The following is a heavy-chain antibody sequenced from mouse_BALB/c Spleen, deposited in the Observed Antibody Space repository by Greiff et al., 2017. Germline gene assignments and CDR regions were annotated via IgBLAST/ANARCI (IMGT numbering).Heavy chain of an antibody. V-gene: IGHV5-15*02. D-gene: IGHD2-1*01. CDR2: ISNLAYSI. Sequence: DVQLVESGGGLVQPGGSRKLSCAASGFTFSDYGMAWVRQAPGKGPEWVAFISNLAYSIYYADTVTGRFTISRENAKNTLYLEMSSLRSEDTAMYYCARNYGNYNAMDYWGQGTSVTVSS. CDR3: ARNYGNYNAMDY. CDR1: GFTFSDYG. J-gene: IGHJ4*01.